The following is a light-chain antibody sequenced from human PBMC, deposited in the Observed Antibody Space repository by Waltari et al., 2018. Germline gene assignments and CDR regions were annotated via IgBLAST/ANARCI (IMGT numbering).Light chain of an antibody. V-gene: IGKV3-20*01. CDR1: QSVSRF. CDR2: GAS. J-gene: IGKJ1*01. CDR3: QKYDRLPAT. Sequence: EIVLTQSPGTLSLSPGERGTLSCRASQSVSRFLAWYQQIPGQPPMLLIYGASTRATGIPDRFSGSGSGTDFSLTISRLEPEDFAVYYCQKYDRLPATFGQGTKVEIK.